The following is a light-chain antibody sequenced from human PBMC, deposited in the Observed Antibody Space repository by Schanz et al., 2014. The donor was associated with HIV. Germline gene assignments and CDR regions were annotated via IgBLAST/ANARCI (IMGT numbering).Light chain of an antibody. CDR1: SSNIGSNA. J-gene: IGLJ3*02. V-gene: IGLV1-44*01. CDR3: AAWDDSLNGWV. Sequence: QSVLTQPPSASGTPGQSVTISCSGSSSNIGSNAVHWYQQLPGTAPKLLIYGDNNRPSGVPDRFSGSKSGTSASLAITGLQAEDEADYYCAAWDDSLNGWVFGGGTKLTVL. CDR2: GDN.